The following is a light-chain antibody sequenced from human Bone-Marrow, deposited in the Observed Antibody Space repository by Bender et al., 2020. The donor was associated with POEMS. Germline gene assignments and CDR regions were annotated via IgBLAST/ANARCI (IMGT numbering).Light chain of an antibody. CDR2: GYN. Sequence: QSVLTQPPSVSGAPGQRVTISCTGSSSNTGSGYDINWYQHLPGTAPKLLIYGYNNRPSGVPDRFSGYQSGTSASLAITGLQAEDEGDYYCQSYDNSLGGWVFGGGTKLTVL. CDR3: QSYDNSLGGWV. V-gene: IGLV1-40*01. J-gene: IGLJ3*02. CDR1: SSNTGSGYD.